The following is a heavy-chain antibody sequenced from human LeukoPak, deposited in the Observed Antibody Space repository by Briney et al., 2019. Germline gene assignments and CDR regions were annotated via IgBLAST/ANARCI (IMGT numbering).Heavy chain of an antibody. V-gene: IGHV4-59*01. CDR3: VRAGITLFGVVSEGFDP. D-gene: IGHD3-3*01. CDR1: GGSISSYY. CDR2: IYYSGST. Sequence: SETLSLTCTVSGGSISSYYWSWIRQPPGKGLEWIGYIYYSGSTSYNPSFKSRVILSVDTCKNQFSLKLSSVTAADTAVYYCVRAGITLFGVVSEGFDPWGQGTLVTVSS. J-gene: IGHJ5*02.